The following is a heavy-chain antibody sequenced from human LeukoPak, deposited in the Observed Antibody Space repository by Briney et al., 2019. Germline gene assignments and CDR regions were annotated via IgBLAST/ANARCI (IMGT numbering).Heavy chain of an antibody. CDR2: FDDSGRST. J-gene: IGHJ4*02. CDR3: VKSRGSNTRCYDY. D-gene: IGHD2-2*01. CDR1: GFTFSDYY. Sequence: GGSLRLSCAASGFTFSDYYMSWIRQAPGKGLEWVSGFDDSGRSTYYADSVKGRFTISRDNSKNTLFLQMNSLRAEDTAVYYCVKSRGSNTRCYDYWGQGTLVTVSS. V-gene: IGHV3-23*01.